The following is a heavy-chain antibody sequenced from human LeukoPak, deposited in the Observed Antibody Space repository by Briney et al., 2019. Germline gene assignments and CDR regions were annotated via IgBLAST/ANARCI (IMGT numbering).Heavy chain of an antibody. J-gene: IGHJ5*02. V-gene: IGHV3-7*03. CDR1: GFTFSSYW. Sequence: GGSLRLSCAASGFTFSSYWMSWVRQAPGKGLEWVANIKQDGSEKYYVDSVKGRFTISRDNSKNTLYLQMNSLRAEDTAVYYCAKDRRGYYYDSSGFPWGQGTLVTVSS. CDR2: IKQDGSEK. CDR3: AKDRRGYYYDSSGFP. D-gene: IGHD3-22*01.